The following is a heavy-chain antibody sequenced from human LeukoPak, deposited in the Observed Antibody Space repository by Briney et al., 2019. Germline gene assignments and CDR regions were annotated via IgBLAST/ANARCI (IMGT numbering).Heavy chain of an antibody. V-gene: IGHV1-2*02. CDR2: INPNSGVT. CDR3: ARGGGGLAY. J-gene: IGHJ4*02. Sequence: ASVKVSCKATGYTFTGYFIHWERRAPGQGLEWMGWINPNSGVTNYAQKFQGRVTMTRDTSISAAYMELSSLRSDDTAVYYCARGGGGLAYWGQGTLVTVSS. CDR1: GYTFTGYF. D-gene: IGHD3-16*01.